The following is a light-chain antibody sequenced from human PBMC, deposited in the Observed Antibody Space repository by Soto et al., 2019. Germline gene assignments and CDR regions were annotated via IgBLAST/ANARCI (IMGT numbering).Light chain of an antibody. Sequence: EIVLTQSPATLCLSLGERATLSCRASQSVSTYLAWYQQKPGQPPRLLICDASTRAPGIPARFSGSGSGTDFTLTISSLEPEDFALYYSQHRSSWPYTFGQGTKLEIK. CDR3: QHRSSWPYT. CDR2: DAS. V-gene: IGKV3-11*01. J-gene: IGKJ2*01. CDR1: QSVSTY.